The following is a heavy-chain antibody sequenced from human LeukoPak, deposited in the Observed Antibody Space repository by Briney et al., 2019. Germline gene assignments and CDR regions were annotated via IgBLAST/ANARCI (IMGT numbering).Heavy chain of an antibody. CDR2: IYYSGST. J-gene: IGHJ4*02. CDR3: ARRGYTSGWYELDY. V-gene: IGHV4-59*01. CDR1: GGSISSYY. D-gene: IGHD6-19*01. Sequence: SETLSLTCTVSGGSISSYYWNWIRQPPGKGLEWIGYIYYSGSTNYNPSLKSRVTISVDTSKNQSSLKLSSVTAADTAVYYCARRGYTSGWYELDYWGQGTLVTVSS.